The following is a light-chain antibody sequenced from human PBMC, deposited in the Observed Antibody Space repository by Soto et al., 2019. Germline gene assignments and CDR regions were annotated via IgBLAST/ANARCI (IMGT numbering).Light chain of an antibody. V-gene: IGLV2-14*01. CDR3: SSYTSSSTRV. CDR2: EVS. CDR1: SSDISTYNY. Sequence: QSALTQPASVSGSPGQSITISCTGTSSDISTYNYVSWYQQHPGKAPKVMIYEVSNRPSGVSNRFSGSKSGNTASLTISGLQAEDEADYYCSSYTSSSTRVFGGGTKVTVL. J-gene: IGLJ3*02.